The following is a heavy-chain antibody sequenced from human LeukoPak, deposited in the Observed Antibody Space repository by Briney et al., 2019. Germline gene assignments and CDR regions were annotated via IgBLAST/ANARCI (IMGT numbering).Heavy chain of an antibody. CDR3: ARDFTTSPERGYSYGEFDY. CDR2: ISGSGGST. J-gene: IGHJ4*02. CDR1: GFTFSSYG. D-gene: IGHD5-18*01. Sequence: GGTLRLSCAAPGFTFSSYGMSWVRQAPGKGLEWVSAISGSGGSTYYADSVKGRFTISRDNSKNSLYLQMNSLRAEDTAVYYCARDFTTSPERGYSYGEFDYWGQGTLVTISS. V-gene: IGHV3-23*01.